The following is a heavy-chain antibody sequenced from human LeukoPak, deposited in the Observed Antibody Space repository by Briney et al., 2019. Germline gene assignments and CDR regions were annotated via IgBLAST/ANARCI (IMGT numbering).Heavy chain of an antibody. D-gene: IGHD3-9*01. CDR2: ITTSDGNT. CDR3: AKGHNILTGYFSFDY. Sequence: GGSLRLSCAASGFTFSSYTMSWVRQAPGKGLEWVSTITTSDGNTYYADSVKGRFTVSRDNSKNTLFLQMNSLRAEDTAVYYCAKGHNILTGYFSFDYWGQGTLVTVSS. V-gene: IGHV3-23*01. J-gene: IGHJ4*02. CDR1: GFTFSSYT.